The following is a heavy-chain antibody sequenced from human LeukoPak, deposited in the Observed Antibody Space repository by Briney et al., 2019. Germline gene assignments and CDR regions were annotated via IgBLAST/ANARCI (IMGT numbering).Heavy chain of an antibody. CDR3: ARRACTGTPVYFDY. V-gene: IGHV4-59*02. Sequence: SETLSLTCTVSGGSVSNNHWSWIRQSTEKGLEWIGYAYDSGISNYSPSLESRVTLSVDTSKNQFSLRLTSVTAADTAVYFCARRACTGTPVYFDYWGQGVLVNVSS. CDR2: AYDSGIS. CDR1: GGSVSNNH. D-gene: IGHD2-8*02. J-gene: IGHJ4*02.